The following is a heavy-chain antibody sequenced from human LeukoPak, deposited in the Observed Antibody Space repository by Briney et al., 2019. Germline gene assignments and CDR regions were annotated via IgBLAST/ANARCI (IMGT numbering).Heavy chain of an antibody. V-gene: IGHV1-2*02. CDR3: ARDQGGGSAFDI. D-gene: IGHD1-26*01. CDR2: ISPNSGGT. Sequence: EASVKVSCKASGYTFTGYYMHWVRQAPGQGLEWMGWISPNSGGTNYAQKFQGRVTMTRDTSISTAYMELSRLRSDDTAVYYCARDQGGGSAFDIWGQGTMVTVSS. J-gene: IGHJ3*02. CDR1: GYTFTGYY.